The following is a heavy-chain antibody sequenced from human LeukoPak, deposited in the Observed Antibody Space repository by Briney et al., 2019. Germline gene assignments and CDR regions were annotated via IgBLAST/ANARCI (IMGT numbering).Heavy chain of an antibody. V-gene: IGHV1-46*01. CDR1: GYTFTSYY. J-gene: IGHJ4*02. Sequence: ASVKVSCKASGYTFTSYYMHWVRQAPGQGLEWMGIINPSGGSTSYAQKFQGRVTMTRDTSTSTVYMELSSLRSEDTAVYYCARDTYDFWSGYHVGHFDYWGQGTLVTVSS. CDR3: ARDTYDFWSGYHVGHFDY. CDR2: INPSGGST. D-gene: IGHD3-3*01.